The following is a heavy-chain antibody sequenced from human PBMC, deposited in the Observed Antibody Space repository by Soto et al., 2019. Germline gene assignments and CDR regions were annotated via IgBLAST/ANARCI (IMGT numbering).Heavy chain of an antibody. D-gene: IGHD3-16*01. CDR2: IYHSGST. Sequence: PSETLSLTCAVSGGSISSSNWWSWVRQPPGKGLEWIGEIYHSGSTNYNPSLKSRVTISVDKSKNQFSLKLSSVTAADTAVYYCARGGARSPGYYYYGMDVWGQGTTVTVSS. J-gene: IGHJ6*02. CDR3: ARGGARSPGYYYYGMDV. V-gene: IGHV4-4*02. CDR1: GGSISSSNW.